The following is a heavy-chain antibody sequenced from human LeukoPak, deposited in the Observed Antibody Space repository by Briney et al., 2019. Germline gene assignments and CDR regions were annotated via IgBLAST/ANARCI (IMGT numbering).Heavy chain of an antibody. Sequence: PSQTLSLTCSVSGDSISSGNYYWTWIRQPAGKGLEWIGRIYSTGSTNYNPSLKSRVTISVDTSKNQFSLKLSSVTAADTAVYYCARVVVAYCGGDCPHDAFDIWGQGTMVTVSS. J-gene: IGHJ3*02. V-gene: IGHV4-61*02. CDR1: GDSISSGNYY. D-gene: IGHD2-21*02. CDR2: IYSTGST. CDR3: ARVVVAYCGGDCPHDAFDI.